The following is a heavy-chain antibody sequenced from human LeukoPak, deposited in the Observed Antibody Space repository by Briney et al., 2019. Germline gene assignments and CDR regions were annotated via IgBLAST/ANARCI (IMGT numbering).Heavy chain of an antibody. CDR1: GFTVSSNY. CDR3: ARLGYSYGHGDEWFDP. J-gene: IGHJ5*02. Sequence: GGSLRLSCAASGFTVSSNYMSWVRQAPGKGLEWVSVIYSGGSTYYADSVKGRFTISRDNSKNTLYLQMNSLRAEDTAVYYCARLGYSYGHGDEWFDPWGQGTLVTVSS. D-gene: IGHD5-18*01. V-gene: IGHV3-66*04. CDR2: IYSGGST.